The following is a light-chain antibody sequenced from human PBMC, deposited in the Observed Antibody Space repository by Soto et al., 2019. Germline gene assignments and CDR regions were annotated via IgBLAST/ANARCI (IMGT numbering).Light chain of an antibody. J-gene: IGKJ3*01. CDR3: HQYNSWPRGT. Sequence: EIVLTQSPGTLSLSPGDTATLSCKASQTGSTSLSWYQQKPGQAPRLLIYGETFRATGIPDRFSGGGSGTDFTLTINRLEPEDSAVYYCHQYNSWPRGTFGPGTKVEIK. V-gene: IGKV3-20*01. CDR2: GET. CDR1: QTGSTS.